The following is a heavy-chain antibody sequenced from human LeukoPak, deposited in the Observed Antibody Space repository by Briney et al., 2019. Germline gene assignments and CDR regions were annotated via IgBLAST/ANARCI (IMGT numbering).Heavy chain of an antibody. J-gene: IGHJ5*02. CDR2: ISSSSRST. D-gene: IGHD4-23*01. CDR3: ASDDYGGNAIIP. CDR1: GFTFSSYS. V-gene: IGHV3-21*01. Sequence: GGSPRLSCAASGFTFSSYSMNWVRQAPGKGLEWVSSISSSSRSTYYADSVKGRFTISRDNAKNSLYLQMNSLRAEDTAVYYCASDDYGGNAIIPWGQGTLVTVSS.